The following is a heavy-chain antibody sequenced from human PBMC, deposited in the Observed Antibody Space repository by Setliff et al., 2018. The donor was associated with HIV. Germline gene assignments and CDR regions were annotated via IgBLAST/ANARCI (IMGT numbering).Heavy chain of an antibody. CDR1: SDSISSGSYY. V-gene: IGHV4-61*09. D-gene: IGHD2-15*01. CDR2: IHTSGTT. CDR3: LGYCSGGSCPPPHAFDI. J-gene: IGHJ3*02. Sequence: SETLSLTCSVSSDSISSGSYYWSWIRLPAGKGLEWIGQIHTSGTTKYNPSLNSRVTISVDMSKSQFSLRLSSVTAAYYCAHQELGYCSGGSCPPPHAFDIWGQGTMVTV.